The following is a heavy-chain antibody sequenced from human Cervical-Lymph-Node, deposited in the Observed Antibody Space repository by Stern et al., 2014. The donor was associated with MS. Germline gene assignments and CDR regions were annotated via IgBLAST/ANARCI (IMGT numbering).Heavy chain of an antibody. CDR2: IDWDEDK. D-gene: IGHD3-3*01. Sequence: QVTLRESGPALVKPTQTLTLTCTFSGFSLSTSGMRVSWIRQPPGKALEWLARIDWDEDKFYSTSLKTRLTISKDTSKNQVVLTMTNMDPVDTATYYCARSPPYYEFWNDYYYFDYWGQGTLVAVSS. CDR1: GFSLSTSGMR. CDR3: ARSPPYYEFWNDYYYFDY. V-gene: IGHV2-70*04. J-gene: IGHJ4*02.